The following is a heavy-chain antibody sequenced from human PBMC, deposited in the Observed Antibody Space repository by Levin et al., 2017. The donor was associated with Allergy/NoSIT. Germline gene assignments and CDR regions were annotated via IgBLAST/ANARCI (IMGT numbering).Heavy chain of an antibody. Sequence: GGSLRLSCAVSGINVSSHGMYWVRQAPGKGLEWVATIWFDGRRTYYGDSVKGRFTISRDTSKNTVNLQMNSLRVDDTAQYYCARGGGSRDPFDYWGQGSQVTVSS. CDR2: IWFDGRRT. D-gene: IGHD3-16*01. CDR1: GINVSSHG. CDR3: ARGGGSRDPFDY. V-gene: IGHV3-33*07. J-gene: IGHJ4*02.